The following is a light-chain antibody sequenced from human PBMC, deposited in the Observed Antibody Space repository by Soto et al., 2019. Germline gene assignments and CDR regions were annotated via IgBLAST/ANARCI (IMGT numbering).Light chain of an antibody. CDR3: QQYGSSLFT. V-gene: IGKV3-20*01. CDR2: GAS. J-gene: IGKJ3*01. Sequence: EIVLTQSPGTLSLSPGERATLSCRASQSVSSSYLAWYQQKPGQAPRLLIYGASSRATGIPDRFSGIGSGTDFTRTISRLEPEDFAVYYCQQYGSSLFTFGPGTKVYIK. CDR1: QSVSSSY.